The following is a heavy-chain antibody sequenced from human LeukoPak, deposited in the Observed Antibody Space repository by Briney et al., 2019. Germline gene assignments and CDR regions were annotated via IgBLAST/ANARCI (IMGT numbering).Heavy chain of an antibody. CDR2: MNPNSGNT. CDR1: GYTFSSYV. D-gene: IGHD4-17*01. V-gene: IGHV1-8*01. J-gene: IGHJ6*03. CDR3: ARGGGDYYYYYYMDV. Sequence: GASVKVSCKASGYTFSSYVMNWVRQAPGQGLEWMGWMNPNSGNTGYAQKFQGRVTMTRNTSISTAYMELSSLRSEDTAVYYCARGGGDYYYYYYMDVWGKGTTVTISS.